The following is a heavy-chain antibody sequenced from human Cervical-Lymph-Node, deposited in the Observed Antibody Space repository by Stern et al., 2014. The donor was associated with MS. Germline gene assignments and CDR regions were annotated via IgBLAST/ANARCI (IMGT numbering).Heavy chain of an antibody. Sequence: QVTLKESGPTVVKPTQTLTLTCTFSGFSLNSTGVAVGWIRQPSGKALEWLALIYWDYDKRYRPSLKTRLTITKDTSRNQVVLTMTNMDPADTGTYYCVPRRGVFGFYPWGQGTLVTVSS. D-gene: IGHD3-10*01. V-gene: IGHV2-5*09. CDR3: VPRRGVFGFYP. J-gene: IGHJ5*02. CDR2: IYWDYDK. CDR1: GFSLNSTGVA.